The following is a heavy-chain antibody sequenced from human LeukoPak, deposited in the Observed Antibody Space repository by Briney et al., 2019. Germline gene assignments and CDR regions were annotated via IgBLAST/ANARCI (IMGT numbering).Heavy chain of an antibody. CDR2: ISSSSSYI. J-gene: IGHJ4*02. D-gene: IGHD3-22*01. CDR3: ARDLSSGYYV. Sequence: GGSLRLSCAASGFTFSSYSMNWVRQAPGKGLEWVSSISSSSSYIYYADSVKGRFTISSDNAKNSLYLQMNSLRAEDTAVYYCARDLSSGYYVWGQGTLVTVSS. CDR1: GFTFSSYS. V-gene: IGHV3-21*01.